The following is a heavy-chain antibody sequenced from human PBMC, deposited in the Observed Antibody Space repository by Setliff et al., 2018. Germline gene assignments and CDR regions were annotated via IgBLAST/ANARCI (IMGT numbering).Heavy chain of an antibody. Sequence: GQSLKISCKGSGYSFTSYWIGWVRQMTGKGLEGMGIIYPGDSDTRYSTSFQGQVTISADKSISTAYLQWSSLKASDTAMYDCARQAVAGNDAFDIWGQGTMVTVS. CDR2: IYPGDSDT. V-gene: IGHV5-51*01. D-gene: IGHD6-19*01. CDR1: GYSFTSYW. J-gene: IGHJ3*02. CDR3: ARQAVAGNDAFDI.